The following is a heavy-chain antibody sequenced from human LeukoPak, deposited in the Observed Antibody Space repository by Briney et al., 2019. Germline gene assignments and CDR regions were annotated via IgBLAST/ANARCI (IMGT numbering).Heavy chain of an antibody. D-gene: IGHD1-26*01. V-gene: IGHV4-34*01. CDR2: INHSGST. CDR3: ATLVVGATTDFDY. CDR1: GGSFSGYY. Sequence: SETLSLTCAVYGGSFSGYYWSWIRQPPGKGLEWIGEINHSGSTNYNPSLKSRVTISVGSSKNQFCLKLSSVTAADTAVYYCATLVVGATTDFDYWGQGTLVTVSS. J-gene: IGHJ4*02.